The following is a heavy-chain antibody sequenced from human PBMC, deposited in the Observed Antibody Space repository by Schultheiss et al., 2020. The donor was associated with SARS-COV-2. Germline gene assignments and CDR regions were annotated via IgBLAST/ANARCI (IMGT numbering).Heavy chain of an antibody. Sequence: GESLKISCAASGFTFSSYSMNLVRQAPGKGLEWVSSISSSSSYIYYADSVKGRFTISRDNAKNSLYLQMNSLRAEDTAVYYCARDALDGVWELQVDYWGQGTLVTVSS. V-gene: IGHV3-21*01. CDR3: ARDALDGVWELQVDY. CDR2: ISSSSSYI. D-gene: IGHD1-26*01. CDR1: GFTFSSYS. J-gene: IGHJ4*02.